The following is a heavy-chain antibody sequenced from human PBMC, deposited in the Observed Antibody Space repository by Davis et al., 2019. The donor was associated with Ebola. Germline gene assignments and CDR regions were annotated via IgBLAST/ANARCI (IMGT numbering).Heavy chain of an antibody. CDR3: ARRIAARLPYYYYGMDV. Sequence: GGSLRLSCAASGFTFSSYSMNWVRQAPGKGLEWVSYISSSSTIYYADSVKGRFTISRDNAKNSLYLQMNSLRDEDTAVYYCARRIAARLPYYYYGMDVWGKGTTVTVSS. D-gene: IGHD6-6*01. J-gene: IGHJ6*04. CDR2: ISSSSTI. CDR1: GFTFSSYS. V-gene: IGHV3-48*02.